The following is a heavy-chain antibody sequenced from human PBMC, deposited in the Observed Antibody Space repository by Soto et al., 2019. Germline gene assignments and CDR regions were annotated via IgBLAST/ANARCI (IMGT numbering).Heavy chain of an antibody. Sequence: QVQLVQSGAEVKKPGSSVKVSCKASGGTFNRYAISWVRQAPGQGLEWMGGIIPIFGIGNDAQRFQGRVTITADESTGTAYMEQSSLRSEDTGVYYCARSAITLFGVVSIPPHYYSEMDVSGQGTTVTVSS. CDR2: IIPIFGIG. CDR3: ARSAITLFGVVSIPPHYYSEMDV. D-gene: IGHD3-3*01. V-gene: IGHV1-69*01. CDR1: GGTFNRYA. J-gene: IGHJ6*02.